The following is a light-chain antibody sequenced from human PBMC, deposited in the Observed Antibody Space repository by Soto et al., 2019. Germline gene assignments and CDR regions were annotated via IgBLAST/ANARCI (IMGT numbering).Light chain of an antibody. Sequence: DIQMTQSPASLSASVGDRVTITCRASQSISSYLNWYQQKPGKAPKLLIYAASSLQSGVTSRFSGSGSETDFTLTISSLLPGDCATYYCQQNYNHPFTFGPGTKVDIK. CDR1: QSISSY. V-gene: IGKV1-39*01. CDR2: AAS. J-gene: IGKJ3*01. CDR3: QQNYNHPFT.